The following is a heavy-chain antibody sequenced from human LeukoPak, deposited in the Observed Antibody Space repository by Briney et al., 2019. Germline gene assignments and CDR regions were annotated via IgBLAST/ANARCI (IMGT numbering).Heavy chain of an antibody. V-gene: IGHV3-9*01. CDR2: ISWNSGSI. CDR1: GFTFDDYA. Sequence: PGRSLRLSCAASGFTFDDYAMHWVRQAPGKGLEWVSGISWNSGSIGYADSVKGRFTISRDNAKNSLYLQMNSLRAEDTALYYCAKGAGYSSGWYEYWGQGTLVTVSS. D-gene: IGHD6-19*01. J-gene: IGHJ4*02. CDR3: AKGAGYSSGWYEY.